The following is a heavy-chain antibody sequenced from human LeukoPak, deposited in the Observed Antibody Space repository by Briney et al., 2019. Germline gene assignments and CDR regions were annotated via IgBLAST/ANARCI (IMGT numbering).Heavy chain of an antibody. J-gene: IGHJ4*02. CDR3: ARVSRGPHPYYYDSSGYMDY. CDR1: GFTFSSYW. Sequence: GSLRLSCAASGFTFSSYWMRWVRQAPGKGLEWVANIKPDGSEKYYVDSVKGRFTISRDNAKNSLYLQMNSLRAEDTAVYYCARVSRGPHPYYYDSSGYMDYWGQGTLVTVSS. CDR2: IKPDGSEK. D-gene: IGHD3-22*01. V-gene: IGHV3-7*03.